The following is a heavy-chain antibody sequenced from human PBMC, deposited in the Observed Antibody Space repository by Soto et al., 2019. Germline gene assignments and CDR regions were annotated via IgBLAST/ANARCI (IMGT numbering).Heavy chain of an antibody. D-gene: IGHD6-19*01. J-gene: IGHJ6*02. CDR3: AKSKSVEVAVAGGYYYYYGMDV. CDR2: ISGSGGST. V-gene: IGHV3-23*01. Sequence: VGSLRLSCAASGFTFSSYAMSWVRQAPGKGLEWVSAISGSGGSTYYADSVKGRFTISRDNSKNTLYLQMNSLRAEDTAVYYCAKSKSVEVAVAGGYYYYYGMDVWGQGTTVTVSS. CDR1: GFTFSSYA.